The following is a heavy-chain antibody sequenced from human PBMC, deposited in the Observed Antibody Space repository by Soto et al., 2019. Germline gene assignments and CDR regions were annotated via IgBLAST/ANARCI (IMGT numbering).Heavy chain of an antibody. Sequence: EVQLVESGGGVVQPGGSLRLSCAASGFTFIGYWMHWVRQGPGKGTVWVARINNDGIDTTYADSVKGRFTISRDNTKNMVYLEMNSLRADDTAVYYCARDGSMVRERWFDPWGQGTLVTVSS. D-gene: IGHD3-10*01. V-gene: IGHV3-74*03. CDR1: GFTFIGYW. CDR3: ARDGSMVRERWFDP. J-gene: IGHJ5*02. CDR2: INNDGIDT.